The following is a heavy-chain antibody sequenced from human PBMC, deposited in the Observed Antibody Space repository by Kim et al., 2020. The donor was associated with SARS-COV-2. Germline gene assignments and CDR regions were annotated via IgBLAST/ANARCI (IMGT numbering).Heavy chain of an antibody. CDR2: IGTTNDYI. V-gene: IGHV3-21*01. CDR3: ARRGPKLGHAEFDL. CDR1: GFPFSAYS. Sequence: GGSLRLSCAASGFPFSAYSMNLVRQAPGKGLEWVSSIGTTNDYIYYAESMRGRFTISRDNAKTSVYLQMDGLTVDDTAIYYCARRGPKLGHAEFDLWGQGILVTVSS. J-gene: IGHJ4*02. D-gene: IGHD1-26*01.